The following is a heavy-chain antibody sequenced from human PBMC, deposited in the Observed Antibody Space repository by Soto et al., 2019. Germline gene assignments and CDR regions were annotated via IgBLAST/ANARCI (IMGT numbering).Heavy chain of an antibody. D-gene: IGHD5-18*01. CDR1: GGTFSTYA. Sequence: QVQLVQSGAEVKKPESSVKVSCKAPGGTFSTYAISWVRQAPGQGLEWMGGIIPMFGTANYAQRFQDRVTITADASTNTVYIELSRLRSEDTAVYFCASGIQLWLRRINNGYSGWGQGTLVTVSS. CDR3: ASGIQLWLRRINNGYSG. V-gene: IGHV1-69*12. J-gene: IGHJ4*02. CDR2: IIPMFGTA.